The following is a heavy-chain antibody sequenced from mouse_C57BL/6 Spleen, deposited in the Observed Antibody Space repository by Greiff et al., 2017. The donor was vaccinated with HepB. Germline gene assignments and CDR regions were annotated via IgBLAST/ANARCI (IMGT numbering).Heavy chain of an antibody. CDR1: GYAFTNYL. CDR2: INPGSGGT. J-gene: IGHJ2*01. CDR3: ARSGGYYGSSQLYYFDY. D-gene: IGHD1-1*01. Sequence: VQLQQSGAELVRPGTSVKVSCKASGYAFTNYLIEWVKQRPGQGLEWIGVINPGSGGTNYNEKFKGKATLTADKSSSTAYMQLSSLTSEDSAVYFCARSGGYYGSSQLYYFDYWGQGTTLTVSS. V-gene: IGHV1-54*01.